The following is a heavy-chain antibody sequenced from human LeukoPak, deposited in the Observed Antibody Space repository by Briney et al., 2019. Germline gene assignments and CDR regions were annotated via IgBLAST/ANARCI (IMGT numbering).Heavy chain of an antibody. D-gene: IGHD4-17*01. CDR2: IRYDGSNK. V-gene: IGHV3-30*02. Sequence: GGSLRLSCVASGFTFSNYAMSWVRQAPGKGLEWVSFIRYDGSNKYYADSVKGRFTISRDNSKNTLYLQMNRLRAEDTAVYYCAKDTTTVTGHAFDIWGQGTMVTVSS. CDR3: AKDTTTVTGHAFDI. J-gene: IGHJ3*02. CDR1: GFTFSNYA.